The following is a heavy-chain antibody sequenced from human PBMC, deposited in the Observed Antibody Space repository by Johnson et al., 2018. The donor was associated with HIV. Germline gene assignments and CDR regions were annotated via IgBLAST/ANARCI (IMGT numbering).Heavy chain of an antibody. V-gene: IGHV3-13*01. J-gene: IGHJ3*02. CDR2: IGTAGDT. D-gene: IGHD2-15*01. CDR3: ARAVCRGGRCYSHDAFDI. CDR1: GFTFSSYG. Sequence: VQLVESGGGVVQPGGSLRLSCAASGFTFSSYGMHWVRQATGKGLEWVSAIGTAGDTYYPGSVKSRFTISREDAKISLYLQMNSLRAGDTALYYCARAVCRGGRCYSHDAFDIWGQGTMVTVSS.